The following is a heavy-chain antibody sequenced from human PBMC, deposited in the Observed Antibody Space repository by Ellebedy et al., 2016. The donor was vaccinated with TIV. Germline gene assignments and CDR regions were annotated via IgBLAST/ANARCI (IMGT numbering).Heavy chain of an antibody. V-gene: IGHV3-23*01. Sequence: GGSLRLXXAASGFTLNSFAMSWVRQAPGKGLEWVSRNSHSGDRTDYADSVRGRFSISRDNSENMVHLQMNSLRAEDTAVYYCSSFITFGGVLVPYWGQGALVTVSS. CDR2: NSHSGDRT. D-gene: IGHD3-16*02. J-gene: IGHJ4*02. CDR3: SSFITFGGVLVPY. CDR1: GFTLNSFA.